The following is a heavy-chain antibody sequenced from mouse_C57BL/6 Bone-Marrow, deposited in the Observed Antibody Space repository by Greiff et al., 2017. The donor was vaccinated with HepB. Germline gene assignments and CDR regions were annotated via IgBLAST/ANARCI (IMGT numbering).Heavy chain of an antibody. V-gene: IGHV1-82*01. CDR3: AGYRGYFDV. J-gene: IGHJ1*03. CDR1: GYAFSSSW. D-gene: IGHD2-14*01. CDR2: IYPGDGDT. Sequence: QVQLQQSGPELVKPGASVKISCKASGYAFSSSWMNWVKQRPGKGLEWIGRIYPGDGDTNYNGKFKGKATLTADKSSGTAYMQLSSLTSGDSAVCFCAGYRGYFDVWGTGTTVTVSS.